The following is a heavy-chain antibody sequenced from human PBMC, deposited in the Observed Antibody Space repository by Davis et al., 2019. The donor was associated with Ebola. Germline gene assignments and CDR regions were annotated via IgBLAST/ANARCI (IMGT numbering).Heavy chain of an antibody. CDR1: GFTFSSYS. CDR3: ARFIAVAGGIVFHYYFDY. V-gene: IGHV3-21*01. J-gene: IGHJ4*02. CDR2: ISVSSGYI. Sequence: PGGSLRLSCAASGFTFSSYSMNWVRQAPGKGLEWVSSISVSSGYIYYEDSVKGRFTISRDNAKNSLYLQMNSLRDEDTAVYYCARFIAVAGGIVFHYYFDYWGQGTLVTVSS. D-gene: IGHD6-19*01.